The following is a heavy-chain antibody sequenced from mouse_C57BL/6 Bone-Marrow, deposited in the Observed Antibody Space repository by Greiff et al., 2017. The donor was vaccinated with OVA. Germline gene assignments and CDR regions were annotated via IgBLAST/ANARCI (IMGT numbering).Heavy chain of an antibody. CDR1: GYTFTSYW. CDR3: ARCTGGGFAY. Sequence: QVQLQQPGAELVRPGTSVKLSCKASGYTFTSYWMHWVKQRPGQGLEWIGVIDPSDSYTNYNQKFKGKATLTVDTSSSTAYMQLSSLTSEDSAVYFCARCTGGGFAYWGQGTLVTVSA. V-gene: IGHV1-59*01. J-gene: IGHJ3*01. D-gene: IGHD1-1*01. CDR2: IDPSDSYT.